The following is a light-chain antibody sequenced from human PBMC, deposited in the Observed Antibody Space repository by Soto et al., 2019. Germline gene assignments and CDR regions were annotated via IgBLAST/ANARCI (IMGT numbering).Light chain of an antibody. CDR3: SSYTSSMSVV. V-gene: IGLV2-14*01. Sequence: QLVLTQPASVSGSPGQSITISCTGTGNDVGGYKYVSWYQQHPGKVPKLMIFEVSNRPSGVSKRFSGSKSGNTASLNISGLQADDEADYYCSSYTSSMSVVFGGGTKLTVL. J-gene: IGLJ2*01. CDR2: EVS. CDR1: GNDVGGYKY.